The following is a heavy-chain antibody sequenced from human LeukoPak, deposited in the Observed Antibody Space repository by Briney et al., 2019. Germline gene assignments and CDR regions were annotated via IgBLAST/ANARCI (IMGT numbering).Heavy chain of an antibody. CDR2: LNPSGGST. V-gene: IGHV1-46*01. J-gene: IGHJ6*02. Sequence: ASVKVPCKASGYTVTSYYMHWVRQAPGQGLEWMGILNPSGGSTSYAQKFQGRATLTRATSTSTVYMELSSLRSEDTAVYYCASVYNYGMDVWGQGTTVIVSS. CDR1: GYTVTSYY. CDR3: ASVYNYGMDV.